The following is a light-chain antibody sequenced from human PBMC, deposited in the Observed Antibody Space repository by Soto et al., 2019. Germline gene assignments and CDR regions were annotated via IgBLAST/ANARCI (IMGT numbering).Light chain of an antibody. CDR1: QSVSSSY. CDR3: QQRSTWPGT. CDR2: GAS. V-gene: IGKV3D-20*02. J-gene: IGKJ1*01. Sequence: EIVLTQSPGTLSLSPGERATLSCRASQSVSSSYLAWYQQKPGQTPRLIIYGASSRATGIPDRFTGSGSGTDYTLTISSLEPEDFAVYYCQQRSTWPGTFGQGTKVDIK.